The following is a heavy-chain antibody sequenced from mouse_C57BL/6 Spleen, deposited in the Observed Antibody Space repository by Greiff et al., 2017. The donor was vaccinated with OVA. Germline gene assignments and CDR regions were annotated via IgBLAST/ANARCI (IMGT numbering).Heavy chain of an antibody. CDR3: ARDLNWDGTYFDY. CDR1: GFTFSSYA. Sequence: EVKLVESGGGLVKPGGSLKLSCAASGFTFSSYAMSWVRQTPEKRLEWVATISDGGSYTYYPDNVKRRFTISRDNAKNNLYLQMSHLKSEDTAMYYCARDLNWDGTYFDYWGQGTTLTVSS. J-gene: IGHJ2*01. V-gene: IGHV5-4*01. D-gene: IGHD4-1*01. CDR2: ISDGGSYT.